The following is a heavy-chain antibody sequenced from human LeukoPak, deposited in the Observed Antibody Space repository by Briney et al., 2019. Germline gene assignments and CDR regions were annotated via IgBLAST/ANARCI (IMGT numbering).Heavy chain of an antibody. CDR3: AKVNAFNV. CDR1: GLTLSSYA. J-gene: IGHJ3*01. V-gene: IGHV3-23*01. CDR2: ISGSGGST. Sequence: GGSLRLSCAASGLTLSSYAMTWVRQAPGKGLEWVSAISGSGGSTYYADSVKGRFTISRDNSKNTLYLQMNSLRAEDTALYYCAKVNAFNVWGQGTMVTVSA.